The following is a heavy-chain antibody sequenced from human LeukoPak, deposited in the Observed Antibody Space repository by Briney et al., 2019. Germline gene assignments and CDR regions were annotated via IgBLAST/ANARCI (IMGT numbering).Heavy chain of an antibody. CDR1: GGSISHYY. CDR2: IYYSDVA. J-gene: IGHJ5*02. Sequence: SETLSLTCTVSGGSISHYYWTWIRQPPGKGLEWIGYIYYSDVANYNPSLKSRVSISVDTSKNQFSLKLSSVAAADTAVYYCARANGRARWFDPWGQGTLVTVSS. D-gene: IGHD1-14*01. V-gene: IGHV4-59*01. CDR3: ARANGRARWFDP.